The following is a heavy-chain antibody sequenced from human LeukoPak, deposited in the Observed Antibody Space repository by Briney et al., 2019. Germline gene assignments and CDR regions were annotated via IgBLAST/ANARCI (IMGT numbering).Heavy chain of an antibody. CDR2: INHSGST. Sequence: SETLSLTCAVYGGSFSGYYWSWIRQPPGKGLVWIGEINHSGSTNYNPSLKSRVTISVDTSKNQFSLKLSSVTAADTAVYYCARVVVVVAAPSFDYWGQGTLVTVSS. CDR3: ARVVVVVAAPSFDY. V-gene: IGHV4-34*01. J-gene: IGHJ4*02. CDR1: GGSFSGYY. D-gene: IGHD2-15*01.